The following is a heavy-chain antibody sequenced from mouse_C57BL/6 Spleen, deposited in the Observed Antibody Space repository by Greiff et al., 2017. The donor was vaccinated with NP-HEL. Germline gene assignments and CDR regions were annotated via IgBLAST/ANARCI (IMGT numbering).Heavy chain of an antibody. J-gene: IGHJ4*01. D-gene: IGHD2-5*01. CDR2: INPSSGYT. CDR3: AREGAYYSNYGVGY. V-gene: IGHV1-4*01. CDR1: GYTFTSYT. Sequence: QVQLQQSGAELARPGASVKMSCKASGYTFTSYTMHWVKQRPGQGLEWIGYINPSSGYTKYNQKFKDKATLTADKSSSTAYMQLSSLTSEDSAVYYCAREGAYYSNYGVGYWGQGTSVTVSS.